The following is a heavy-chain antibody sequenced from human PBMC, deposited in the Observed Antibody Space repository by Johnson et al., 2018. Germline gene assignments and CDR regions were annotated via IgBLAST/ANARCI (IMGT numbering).Heavy chain of an antibody. CDR2: ISWDGGST. J-gene: IGHJ6*03. Sequence: VQLVESGGVVVQPGGSXRLSCAASGLTFDDYAMHWVRQAPGKGLEWVSLISWDGGSTYYAASVKGRFTISRDNSKNSWYLQMNSLRTADTAVYYCARDGSGWDYYYFYYMDVWGKGTTVTVSS. V-gene: IGHV3-43D*03. CDR1: GLTFDDYA. CDR3: ARDGSGWDYYYFYYMDV. D-gene: IGHD6-19*01.